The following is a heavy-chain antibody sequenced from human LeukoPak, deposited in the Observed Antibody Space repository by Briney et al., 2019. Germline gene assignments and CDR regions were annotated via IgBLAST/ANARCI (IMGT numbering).Heavy chain of an antibody. Sequence: ASVTVSCKASGYTFTSYGIGWVRQAPGQGREWMGWISAYNGNTNYAQKLQGRVTMTTDTSTSTAYMELRSLRSDDTAVYYCARSSHQLLFYYYYYYMDVWGKGTTVTVSS. J-gene: IGHJ6*03. V-gene: IGHV1-18*01. CDR3: ARSSHQLLFYYYYYYMDV. D-gene: IGHD2-2*01. CDR1: GYTFTSYG. CDR2: ISAYNGNT.